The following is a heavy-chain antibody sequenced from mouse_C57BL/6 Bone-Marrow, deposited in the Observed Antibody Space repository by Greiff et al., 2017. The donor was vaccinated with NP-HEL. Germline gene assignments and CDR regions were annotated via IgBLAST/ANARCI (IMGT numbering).Heavy chain of an antibody. J-gene: IGHJ2*01. CDR2: IDTSDSET. D-gene: IGHD3-3*01. Sequence: QVQLQQPGAELVRPGSSVKLSCKASGYTFTSYWMHWVQQRPMQGLEWIGNIDTSDSETHYNQKFKDKATLTVDKSSSTAYMHLCSLTAEDTAVYYCARGWDRGDYFDYWGQGTTLTVSS. CDR1: GYTFTSYW. CDR3: ARGWDRGDYFDY. V-gene: IGHV1-52*01.